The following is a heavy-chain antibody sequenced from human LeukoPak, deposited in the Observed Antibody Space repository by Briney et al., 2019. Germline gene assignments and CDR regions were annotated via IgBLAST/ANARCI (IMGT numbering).Heavy chain of an antibody. Sequence: GGSLRLSCAASGFTFSIYWMHWVRQAPGNGLVWVSRVNSDGSTTTYADSVKGRFTISRDNAKNTLYLQMNSLRAEDTAVYYCASSSPTVVSDTYYYYAMDVWGQGTTVTVSS. J-gene: IGHJ6*02. CDR3: ASSSPTVVSDTYYYYAMDV. CDR1: GFTFSIYW. CDR2: VNSDGSTT. D-gene: IGHD4-23*01. V-gene: IGHV3-74*01.